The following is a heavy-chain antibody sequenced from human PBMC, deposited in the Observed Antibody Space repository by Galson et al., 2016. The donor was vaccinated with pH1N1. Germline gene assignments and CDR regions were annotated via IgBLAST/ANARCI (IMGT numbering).Heavy chain of an antibody. J-gene: IGHJ4*02. CDR3: AKGLNY. Sequence: VSGDSISRGGFYWTWIRHHPGKGLEWIGYIYYSGLSSYNPSLKSRLTISVDKSKNQFSLRLTSLTVADTAVYFCAKGLNYWGQGALVTVSS. CDR2: IYYSGLS. V-gene: IGHV4-31*02. CDR1: GDSISRGGFY.